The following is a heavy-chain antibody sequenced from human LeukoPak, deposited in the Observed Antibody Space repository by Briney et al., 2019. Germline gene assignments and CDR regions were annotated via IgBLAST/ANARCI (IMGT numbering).Heavy chain of an antibody. CDR1: GGSISSYY. Sequence: SETLSLTCTVSGGSISSYYWSWIRQPPGKGLEWIGYIYYSGSTNYNPSLKSRVAISVDTSKNQFSLKLSSVTAADTAVHYCARCYYDSDHWYFDLWGRGTLVTVSS. CDR2: IYYSGST. J-gene: IGHJ2*01. D-gene: IGHD3-22*01. V-gene: IGHV4-59*08. CDR3: ARCYYDSDHWYFDL.